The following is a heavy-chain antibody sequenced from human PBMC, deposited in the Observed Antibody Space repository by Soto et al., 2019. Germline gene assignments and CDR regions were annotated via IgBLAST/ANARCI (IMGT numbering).Heavy chain of an antibody. CDR2: IGSSSSAI. V-gene: IGHV3-48*02. CDR1: GFPFSSYG. D-gene: IGHD1-1*01. Sequence: EVHLVESGGGLVQPGGSLRLSCAASGFPFSSYGMHWVRHAPGKGLEWVSHIGSSSSAIYYADSVTGRFTNSRDNAKNSVYLQMNSLRDEDTAVYFCARGLRNANDPYWGQGTLVTVSS. J-gene: IGHJ4*02. CDR3: ARGLRNANDPY.